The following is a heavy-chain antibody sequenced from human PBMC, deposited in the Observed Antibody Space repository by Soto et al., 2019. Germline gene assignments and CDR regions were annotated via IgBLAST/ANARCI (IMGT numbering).Heavy chain of an antibody. Sequence: GGSLRLSCATSGFTFSSVEMNWVRQAPGKGLEWVSYISSAGSATFYADSVKGRFTISRDNAKNSLFLQMNSLSAEDTALYYCVGASGVNPVDYWGQGTLVTVSS. J-gene: IGHJ4*02. CDR2: ISSAGSAT. CDR3: VGASGVNPVDY. D-gene: IGHD3-10*01. CDR1: GFTFSSVE. V-gene: IGHV3-48*03.